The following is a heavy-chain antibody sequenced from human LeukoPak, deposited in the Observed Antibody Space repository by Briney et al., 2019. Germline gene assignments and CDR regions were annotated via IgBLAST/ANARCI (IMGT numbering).Heavy chain of an antibody. CDR2: NSRSSSTI. CDR3: ARVYGSGFFDY. CDR1: GFTFSSYS. D-gene: IGHD3-10*01. V-gene: IGHV3-48*02. Sequence: PGGSLRLSCAASGFTFSSYSMNWVRQAPGKGLEWVSYNSRSSSTIYYADSVKGRFTISRDNDKNSMCLQMNSLRDEDTAVYYCARVYGSGFFDYWGQGTLVTVSS. J-gene: IGHJ4*02.